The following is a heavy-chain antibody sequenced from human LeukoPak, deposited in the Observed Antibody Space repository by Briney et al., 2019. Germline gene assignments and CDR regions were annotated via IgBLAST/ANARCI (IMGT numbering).Heavy chain of an antibody. CDR1: GFTFSSYG. Sequence: GGSLRLSCAASGFTFSSYGMSWVRQAPGEGLEWVSAISGSGGSTYYADSVKGRFTISRDNSKNTLYLQMNSLRAEDTAVYYCAKGRYYYYYMDVWGKGTTVTISS. V-gene: IGHV3-23*01. CDR3: AKGRYYYYYMDV. J-gene: IGHJ6*03. CDR2: ISGSGGST.